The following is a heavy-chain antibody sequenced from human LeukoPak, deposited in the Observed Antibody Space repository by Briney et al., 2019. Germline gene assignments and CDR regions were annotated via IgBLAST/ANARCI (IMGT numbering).Heavy chain of an antibody. J-gene: IGHJ5*02. D-gene: IGHD6-13*01. Sequence: ASVKVSCKASGYTFTGYYMHWVRQAPGQGLEWMGWINPNSGGTNYAQKFQGRVTMTRDASISTAYMELSRLRSDDTAVYYCARDKGYSSSSDTNWFDPWGQGTLVTVSS. V-gene: IGHV1-2*02. CDR1: GYTFTGYY. CDR3: ARDKGYSSSSDTNWFDP. CDR2: INPNSGGT.